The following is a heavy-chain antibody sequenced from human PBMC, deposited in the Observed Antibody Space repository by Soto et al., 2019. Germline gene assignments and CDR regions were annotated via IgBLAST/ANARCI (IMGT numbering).Heavy chain of an antibody. CDR2: INSDGSTT. V-gene: IGHV3-74*01. Sequence: EVQLVESGGGLVQPGGSLRLSCAASGFTFSRYWMHWVRQAPGKGLVWVSRINSDGSTTTYADSVKGRFTISRDNAKNTLYLQMNSLRVEDTALYYGARGGTSGYADFWGQGTVVTVSS. CDR1: GFTFSRYW. D-gene: IGHD5-12*01. CDR3: ARGGTSGYADF. J-gene: IGHJ4*02.